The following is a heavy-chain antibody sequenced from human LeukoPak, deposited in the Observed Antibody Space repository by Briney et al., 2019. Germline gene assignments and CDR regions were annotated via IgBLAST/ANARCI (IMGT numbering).Heavy chain of an antibody. CDR3: ARDFSRRGFDP. J-gene: IGHJ5*02. V-gene: IGHV1-2*02. CDR2: INPNSGGT. CDR1: GYTFTGYY. D-gene: IGHD3-3*01. Sequence: ASVKASCKASGYTFTGYYMHWVRQAPGQGLEWMGWINPNSGGTNYAQKFQGRVTMTRDTSISTAYMELSRLRSDDTAVYYCARDFSRRGFDPWAREPWSPSPQ.